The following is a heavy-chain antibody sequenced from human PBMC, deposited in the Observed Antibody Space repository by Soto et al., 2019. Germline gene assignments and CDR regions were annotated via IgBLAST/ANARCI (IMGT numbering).Heavy chain of an antibody. CDR2: IYGGDDK. V-gene: IGHV3-53*01. CDR1: GLTLSRNY. CDR3: WRRGNEYESSGYNPVFDY. D-gene: IGHD3-22*01. Sequence: PGGSLRLSCAASGLTLSRNYMGWVRQAPGTGLEWVSLIYGGDDKYYAYFAKGRFTISSDNSQNTLSFPMNTLGHEETPGYYSWRRGNEYESSGYNPVFDYWGQGTLVTVSS. J-gene: IGHJ4*02.